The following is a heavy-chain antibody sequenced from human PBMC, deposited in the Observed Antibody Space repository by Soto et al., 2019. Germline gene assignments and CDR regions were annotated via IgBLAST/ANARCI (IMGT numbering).Heavy chain of an antibody. CDR1: GYTFSSYG. J-gene: IGHJ6*04. V-gene: IGHV1-18*01. CDR2: IIPYNGDT. D-gene: IGHD1-20*01. CDR3: ACDYNDPVSTLEV. Sequence: ASVKVSCKTSGYTFSSYGITWVRQAPGQGLEWVGWIIPYNGDTNSAQRFQGRVTMTTDTSTSTAYMELRGLRSDDTAVYFCACDYNDPVSTLEVWGKGTKVTVPQ.